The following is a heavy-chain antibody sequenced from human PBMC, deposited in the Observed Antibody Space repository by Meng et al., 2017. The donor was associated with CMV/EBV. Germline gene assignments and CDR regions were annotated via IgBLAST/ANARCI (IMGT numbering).Heavy chain of an antibody. CDR1: GGSISSSNW. CDR3: ARDSFVTARGGIICY. J-gene: IGHJ4*02. D-gene: IGHD2-15*01. V-gene: IGHV4-4*02. CDR2: IYHSGRT. Sequence: SETLSLTCAVSGGSISSSNWWSWVRQPPGKGLEWIGEIYHSGRTNYNTSLKSRVTISVDKSKNQFSLKLSSVTAAGTAVYYFARDSFVTARGGIICYWGRGTLVTVSS.